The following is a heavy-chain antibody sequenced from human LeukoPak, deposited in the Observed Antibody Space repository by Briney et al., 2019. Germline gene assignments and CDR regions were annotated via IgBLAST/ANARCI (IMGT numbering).Heavy chain of an antibody. CDR1: GYTFTSYD. V-gene: IGHV1-8*01. D-gene: IGHD3-9*01. J-gene: IGHJ6*03. Sequence: ASVKVSCKASGYTFTSYDINWVRQATGQGLEWMGWMNPNSGNTGYAQKFQGRVTMTRNTSISTAYMELSSLRSEDTAVYYCARGGGTILPRYYYYYYIDVWGKGTTVTISS. CDR3: ARGGGTILPRYYYYYYIDV. CDR2: MNPNSGNT.